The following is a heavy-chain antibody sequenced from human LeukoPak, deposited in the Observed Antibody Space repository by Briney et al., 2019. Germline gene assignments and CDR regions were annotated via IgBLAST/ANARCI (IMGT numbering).Heavy chain of an antibody. CDR1: GFTFSNAW. CDR3: TAWDPEATKNYFDY. Sequence: NTGGSLRLSCAASGFTFSNAWMSWVRQAPGKGLEWVGRIKSKTDGGTTDYAAPVKGRFTISRDDSKNTLYLQMNSLKTEDTAVYYCTAWDPEATKNYFDYWGQGTLVTVSS. J-gene: IGHJ4*02. D-gene: IGHD1-1*01. V-gene: IGHV3-15*01. CDR2: IKSKTDGGTT.